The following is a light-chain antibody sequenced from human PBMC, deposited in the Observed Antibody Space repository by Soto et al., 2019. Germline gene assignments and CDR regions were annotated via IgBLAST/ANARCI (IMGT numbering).Light chain of an antibody. V-gene: IGLV2-14*01. CDR1: SSDVGGYNY. CDR3: SSYTSSSTRV. CDR2: EVS. Sequence: LTQPASVSGSPGQSITISCTGTSSDVGGYNYVSWYQQHPGKAPKLMIYEVSNRPSGVSNRFSGSKSGNTASLTISGLQAEDEADYYCSSYTSSSTRVFGTGTKVTV. J-gene: IGLJ1*01.